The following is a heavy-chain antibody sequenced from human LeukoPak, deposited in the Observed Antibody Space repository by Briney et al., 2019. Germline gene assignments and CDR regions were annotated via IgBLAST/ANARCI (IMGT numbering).Heavy chain of an antibody. V-gene: IGHV4-61*02. CDR1: GGSISSGSYY. J-gene: IGHJ6*03. Sequence: SETLSLTCTVSGGSISSGSYYWSWIRQPAGKGLEWIGRIYTSGSTNYNPSLKSRVTISVDTSKNQFSLKLSFVTAADTAVYYCARGEDSSSSNYYYYYMDVWGKGTTVTVSS. CDR2: IYTSGST. CDR3: ARGEDSSSSNYYYYYMDV. D-gene: IGHD6-6*01.